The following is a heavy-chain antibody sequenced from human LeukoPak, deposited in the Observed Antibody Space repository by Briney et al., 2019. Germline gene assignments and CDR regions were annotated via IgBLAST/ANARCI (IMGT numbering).Heavy chain of an antibody. J-gene: IGHJ4*02. CDR2: IGAAGDT. D-gene: IGHD1/OR15-1a*01. V-gene: IGHV3-13*01. CDR1: GFTFSSYD. Sequence: GGSLRLSCAASGFTFSSYDMHWVRQATGKGLEWVSAIGAAGDTYYPGSVKGRFTISRENAKNSLYLQVNSLRARDTAVYYCVRQTTRTDRSYFDYWGQGTLVTVSS. CDR3: VRQTTRTDRSYFDY.